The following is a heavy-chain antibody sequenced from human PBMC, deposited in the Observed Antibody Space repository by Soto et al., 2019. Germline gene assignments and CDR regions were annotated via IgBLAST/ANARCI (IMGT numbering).Heavy chain of an antibody. Sequence: LSLTCAVSGYSISSGYYWGWIRQPPGKGLEWIGSIYHSGSTYYNPSLKSRVTISVDTSKNQFSLKLSSVTAADTAVYYCARIPSGSYSSNWFDPWGQGTLVTVSS. CDR2: IYHSGST. D-gene: IGHD1-26*01. V-gene: IGHV4-38-2*01. CDR1: GYSISSGYY. CDR3: ARIPSGSYSSNWFDP. J-gene: IGHJ5*02.